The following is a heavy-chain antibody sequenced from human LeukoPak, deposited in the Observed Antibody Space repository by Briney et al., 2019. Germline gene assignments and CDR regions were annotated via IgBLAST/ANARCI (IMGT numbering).Heavy chain of an antibody. CDR3: ARSSRPVDTAMVHYFDY. V-gene: IGHV1-2*02. Sequence: ASVKVSCKASGYTFTGYYMHWVRQAPGQGLEWMGWINPNSGGTNYAQKFQGRVTMTRDMSTSTVYMELSSLRSEDTAVYYCARSSRPVDTAMVHYFDYWGQGTLVTVSS. CDR2: INPNSGGT. CDR1: GYTFTGYY. D-gene: IGHD5-18*01. J-gene: IGHJ4*02.